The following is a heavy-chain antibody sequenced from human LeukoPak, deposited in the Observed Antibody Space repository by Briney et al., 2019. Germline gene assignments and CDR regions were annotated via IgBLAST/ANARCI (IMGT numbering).Heavy chain of an antibody. CDR3: ARDGTRAYNWFDP. Sequence: ASVKVSCKASGYTFTSYGISWVRQAPGQGLKWMGWICAYNGNTNQAQKFQGRVTMTTDTSTSTAYMELRSLRSDDTAVYYCARDGTRAYNWFDPWGQGTLVTVSS. CDR1: GYTFTSYG. CDR2: ICAYNGNT. V-gene: IGHV1-18*01. D-gene: IGHD1-26*01. J-gene: IGHJ5*02.